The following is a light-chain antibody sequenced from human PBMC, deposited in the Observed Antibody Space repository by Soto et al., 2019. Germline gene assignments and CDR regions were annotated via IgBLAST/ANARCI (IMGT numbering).Light chain of an antibody. CDR1: QSIYNW. CDR3: QQYRGYSRT. CDR2: SAS. V-gene: IGKV1-5*01. Sequence: DIQMTQYPSTLSASVGDRVTITCRASQSIYNWVAWYQQKAGKAPKFLIHSASTLDSGVPSRLSGSGSGTEFTLTISGLQPDDFATYYCQQYRGYSRTFGQGTKVDIK. J-gene: IGKJ1*01.